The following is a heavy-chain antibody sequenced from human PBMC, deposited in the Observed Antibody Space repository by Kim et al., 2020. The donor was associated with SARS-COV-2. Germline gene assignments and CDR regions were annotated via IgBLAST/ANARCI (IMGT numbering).Heavy chain of an antibody. CDR1: GGSFSGYY. CDR2: INHSGST. V-gene: IGHV4-34*01. D-gene: IGHD3-3*01. CDR3: ARCLGPYTIFGVVIYYYGMDV. J-gene: IGHJ6*02. Sequence: SETLSLTCAVYGGSFSGYYWSWIRQPPGKGLEWIGEINHSGSTNYNPSLKSRVTISVDTSKNQFSLKLSSVTAADTAVYCCARCLGPYTIFGVVIYYYGMDVWGQGTTVTVSS.